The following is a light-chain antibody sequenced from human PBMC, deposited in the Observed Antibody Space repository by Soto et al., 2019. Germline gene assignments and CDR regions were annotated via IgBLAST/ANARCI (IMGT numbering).Light chain of an antibody. Sequence: EIVLTQSPGTLSLSPGERVTLSCRASQSISSSYLAWYQQKPGQAPRLLIYGAFSRATGIPDRFSGSGSGTDFTLTISTLEPEDFAVYYCQQYGGSPTFGQGTKVEIK. CDR2: GAF. J-gene: IGKJ1*01. V-gene: IGKV3-20*01. CDR3: QQYGGSPT. CDR1: QSISSSY.